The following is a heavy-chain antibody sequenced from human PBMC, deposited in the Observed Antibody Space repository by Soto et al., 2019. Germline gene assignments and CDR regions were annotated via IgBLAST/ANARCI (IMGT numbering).Heavy chain of an antibody. CDR2: IHSSGSI. CDR3: ARDLDGLHDDNSGPYPRPG. Sequence: KPSETMSLTCTVSGGSISSDDYYCTWIRQAPGRGLEWIGYIHSSGSIYYNPSLKSRATMSIDTARNQFSLKVSSVTVADTAVYYCARDLDGLHDDNSGPYPRPGWGQGTL. D-gene: IGHD3-22*01. V-gene: IGHV4-30-4*01. J-gene: IGHJ1*01. CDR1: GGSISSDDYY.